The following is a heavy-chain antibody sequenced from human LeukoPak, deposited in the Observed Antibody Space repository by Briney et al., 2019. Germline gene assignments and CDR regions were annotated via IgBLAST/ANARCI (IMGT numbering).Heavy chain of an antibody. CDR1: GGSISSYY. CDR3: ARDNSGYDFRQAHYYCYGMDV. J-gene: IGHJ6*01. V-gene: IGHV4-59*01. D-gene: IGHD5-12*01. CDR2: IYYSGST. Sequence: SETLSLTCTVSGGSISSYYWSWIRQPPGKGLEWIGYIYYSGSTNYNPSLKSRVTISVDTSKNQFSVKLSSVTAADTAVYYCARDNSGYDFRQAHYYCYGMDVWGQGTTVTVSS.